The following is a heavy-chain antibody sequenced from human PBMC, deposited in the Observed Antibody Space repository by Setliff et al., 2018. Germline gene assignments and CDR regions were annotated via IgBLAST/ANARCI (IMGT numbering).Heavy chain of an antibody. J-gene: IGHJ4*02. CDR1: GFAFASYN. V-gene: IGHV3-21*01. Sequence: NPGGSLRLSCAASGFAFASYNMIWVRQAPGKGLEWVSSLSSANNYIVYADSVKGRFTISRDNAKSSLYLQMNSLSAEDTAIYYCASSRTWIPVLDYCGQGTLVTVSS. D-gene: IGHD5-18*01. CDR2: LSSANNYI. CDR3: ASSRTWIPVLDY.